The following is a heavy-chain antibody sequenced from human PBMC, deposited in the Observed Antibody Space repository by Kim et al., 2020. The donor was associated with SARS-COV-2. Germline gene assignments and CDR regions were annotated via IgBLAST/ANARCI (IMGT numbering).Heavy chain of an antibody. CDR2: ISSSSSYI. J-gene: IGHJ4*02. CDR1: GFTFSSYS. V-gene: IGHV3-21*01. Sequence: GGSLRLSCAASGFTFSSYSMNWVRQAPGKGLEWVSSISSSSSYIYYADSVKGRFTISRDNAKNSLYLQMNSLRAEDTAVYYCARCGAAAPSLPSDYWGQGTLVTVSS. CDR3: ARCGAAAPSLPSDY. D-gene: IGHD2-2*01.